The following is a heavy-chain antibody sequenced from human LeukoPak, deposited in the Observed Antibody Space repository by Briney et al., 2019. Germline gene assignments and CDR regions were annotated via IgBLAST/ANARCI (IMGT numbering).Heavy chain of an antibody. V-gene: IGHV3-23*02. D-gene: IGHD6-19*01. CDR3: AKRVAEQSTSWYIDI. CDR1: GYTYSSYT. Sequence: GGSLRLSCAASGYTYSSYTMLWVRQAPGKGLDWVSAIDGSGVTSFYGDSVKARFTISRDNSKNTLYLQMSSLRAEDTALYYCAKRVAEQSTSWYIDIWGLGTMVTVSS. CDR2: IDGSGVTS. J-gene: IGHJ3*02.